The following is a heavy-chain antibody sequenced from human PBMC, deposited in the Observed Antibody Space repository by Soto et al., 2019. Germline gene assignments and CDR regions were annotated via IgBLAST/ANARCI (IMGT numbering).Heavy chain of an antibody. CDR1: GGSFSGYY. V-gene: IGHV4-34*01. CDR3: ARALGDRATDY. CDR2: INHSGST. J-gene: IGHJ4*02. Sequence: SETLSLTCAVYGGSFSGYYWSWIRQPPGKGLEWIGEINHSGSTNYNPSLKSRVTISVDTSKNQFSLKLSSVTAADTAVYYCARALGDRATDYWGQGTLVTVSS. D-gene: IGHD3-22*01.